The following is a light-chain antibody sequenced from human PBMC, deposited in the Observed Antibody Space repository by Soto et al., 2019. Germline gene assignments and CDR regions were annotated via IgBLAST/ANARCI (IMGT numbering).Light chain of an antibody. V-gene: IGKV1-5*03. CDR2: KAS. Sequence: DIQMTQSPSTLSASVGDRVTITCRASESISSWLAWYQQKLGKAPKLLIYKASSLESGVPSRFSGSGSGTEFTLTISSLQPDDFATYYCQQYNSHLGITFGPGTKVDIK. J-gene: IGKJ3*01. CDR3: QQYNSHLGIT. CDR1: ESISSW.